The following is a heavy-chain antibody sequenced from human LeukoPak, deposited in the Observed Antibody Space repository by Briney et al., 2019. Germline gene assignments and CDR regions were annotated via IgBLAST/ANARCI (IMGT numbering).Heavy chain of an antibody. Sequence: GGSLRVSCAASGFAFSDYYMSWIRQAPGDGLEWLSYISTNGRTIYYADSVKGRFTISRDNAKNSLYLQMNSLRAEDTAVYYCARAPTDSSGWYYAFDIWGQGTMVTVSS. D-gene: IGHD6-19*01. CDR2: ISTNGRTI. CDR1: GFAFSDYY. V-gene: IGHV3-11*04. J-gene: IGHJ3*02. CDR3: ARAPTDSSGWYYAFDI.